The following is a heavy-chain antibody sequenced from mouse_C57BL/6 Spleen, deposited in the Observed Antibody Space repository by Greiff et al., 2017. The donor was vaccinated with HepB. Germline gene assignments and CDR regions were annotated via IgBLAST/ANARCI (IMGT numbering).Heavy chain of an antibody. V-gene: IGHV1-80*01. Sequence: VQLQQSGAELVKPGASVKMSCKASGYAFSSYWMHWVKQRPGKGLEWIGQIYPGDGDTNYNGKFKGKATLTADKSSSTAYMQLSSLTSEDSAVYFCTRWTGTWYFDVWGTGTTVTVSS. CDR2: IYPGDGDT. J-gene: IGHJ1*03. CDR1: GYAFSSYW. D-gene: IGHD4-1*01. CDR3: TRWTGTWYFDV.